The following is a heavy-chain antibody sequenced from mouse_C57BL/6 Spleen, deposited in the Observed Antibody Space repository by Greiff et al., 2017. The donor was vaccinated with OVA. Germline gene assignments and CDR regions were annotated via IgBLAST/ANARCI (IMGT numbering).Heavy chain of an antibody. CDR1: GYTFTDYN. J-gene: IGHJ3*01. CDR2: INPNNGGT. CDR3: ARARVGPFAY. Sequence: VHVKQSGPELVKPGASVKIPCKASGYTFTDYNMDWVKQSHGKSLEWIGDINPNNGGTNYNQKFKGKATLTVDKSYSTAYMELRSLTSEDTAVYYCARARVGPFAYWGQGTLVTVSA. V-gene: IGHV1-18*01.